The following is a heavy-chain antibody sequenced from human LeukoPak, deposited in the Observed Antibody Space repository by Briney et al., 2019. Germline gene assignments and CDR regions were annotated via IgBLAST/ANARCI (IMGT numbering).Heavy chain of an antibody. V-gene: IGHV4-39*01. Sequence: SETLSLTCTVSGDSVSTNLNYWGWIRQPPGKGLEWIGNLFHSGTTYYNPSLKSRVSISVDTSKNQFSLKLNSVTAADTAVYYCARQGYGRSSFFDHWGQGTLVTVSS. CDR3: ARQGYGRSSFFDH. D-gene: IGHD6-6*01. CDR1: GDSVSTNLNY. J-gene: IGHJ4*02. CDR2: LFHSGTT.